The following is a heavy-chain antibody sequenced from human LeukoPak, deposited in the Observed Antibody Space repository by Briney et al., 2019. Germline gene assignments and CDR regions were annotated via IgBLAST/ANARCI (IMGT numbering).Heavy chain of an antibody. CDR3: ARDKTFGAVIIRAMDV. CDR2: INHSGST. J-gene: IGHJ6*04. V-gene: IGHV4-34*01. Sequence: SETLSLTCAVYGGSFSGYYWSWIRQPPGKGLEWIGEINHSGSTNYNPSLKSRVTISVDTSKNQFSLKLSSVTVADTAVYYCARDKTFGAVIIRAMDVWGKGTTVTVSS. D-gene: IGHD3-3*01. CDR1: GGSFSGYY.